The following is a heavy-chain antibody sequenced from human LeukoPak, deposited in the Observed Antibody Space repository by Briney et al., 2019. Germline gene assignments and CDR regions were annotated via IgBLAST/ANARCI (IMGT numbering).Heavy chain of an antibody. D-gene: IGHD1-7*01. CDR2: IRYDGSNK. J-gene: IGHJ4*02. CDR3: AKAEPLANYV. Sequence: GGSLRLSCAASGFTFSNYGMHWVRQAPGKGLEWVAFIRYDGSNKYYADSVKGRFTISRDNSKNTLYLQMNSLRAEDTAVYYCAKAEPLANYVWGQGTLVTVSS. V-gene: IGHV3-30*02. CDR1: GFTFSNYG.